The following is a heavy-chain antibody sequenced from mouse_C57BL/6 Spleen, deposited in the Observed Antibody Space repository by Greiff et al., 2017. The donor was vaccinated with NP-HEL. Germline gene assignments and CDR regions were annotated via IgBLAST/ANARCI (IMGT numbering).Heavy chain of an antibody. CDR3: ARRGQSHYYAMDY. CDR2: IDPSDSYT. CDR1: GYTFTSYW. J-gene: IGHJ4*01. V-gene: IGHV1-69*01. Sequence: QVQLQQSGAELVMPGASVKLSCKASGYTFTSYWMHWVKQRPGQGLEWIGEIDPSDSYTNYNQKFKGKSTLTVDKSSSTAYMQLSSLTSEDSAVYYCARRGQSHYYAMDYWGQGTSVTVSS.